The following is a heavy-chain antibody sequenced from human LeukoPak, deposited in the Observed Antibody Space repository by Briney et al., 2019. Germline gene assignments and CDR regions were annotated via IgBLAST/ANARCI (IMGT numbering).Heavy chain of an antibody. J-gene: IGHJ3*02. V-gene: IGHV3-9*01. CDR2: ISWNSGSI. CDR3: AKGRGYSYGYNAFDI. D-gene: IGHD5-18*01. CDR1: GFTFDDYA. Sequence: PGGSLRLSCAASGFTFDDYAMHWVRHAPGKGLEWVSGISWNSGSIGYADSVKGRFTISRDNAKNSLYLQMNSLRAEDTALYYCAKGRGYSYGYNAFDIWGQGTMVTVSS.